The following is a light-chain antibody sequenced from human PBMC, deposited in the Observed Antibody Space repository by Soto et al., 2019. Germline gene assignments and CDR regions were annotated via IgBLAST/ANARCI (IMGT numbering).Light chain of an antibody. CDR3: QQSSTTPWT. Sequence: DIQMTQSPSSLSASVGDRVTITCRASQSINKYLNWYLQRPGKAPKLLIYAASSLRSGVPSRFSGRGSGTDFTLTINSLQPEDFATYYSQQSSTTPWTFGRGTRVEIK. CDR1: QSINKY. J-gene: IGKJ1*01. V-gene: IGKV1-39*01. CDR2: AAS.